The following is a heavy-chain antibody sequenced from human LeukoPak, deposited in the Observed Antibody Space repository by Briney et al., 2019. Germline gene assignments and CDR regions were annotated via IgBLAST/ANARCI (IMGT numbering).Heavy chain of an antibody. Sequence: GASVKVSCKASGYTFTGYYMHWGRQDLRQGLQWMGWINPNSGGTDYAQKFQGRVTMTRDTSIRTVYMELSSLRSDDTAVYYCARADSVPAGDYHYWYMDVWGKGTTVTVSS. V-gene: IGHV1-2*02. CDR3: ARADSVPAGDYHYWYMDV. D-gene: IGHD2-2*01. CDR2: INPNSGGT. CDR1: GYTFTGYY. J-gene: IGHJ6*03.